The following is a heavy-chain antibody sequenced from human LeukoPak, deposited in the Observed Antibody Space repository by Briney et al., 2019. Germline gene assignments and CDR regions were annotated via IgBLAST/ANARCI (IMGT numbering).Heavy chain of an antibody. J-gene: IGHJ3*02. CDR3: AMTYYYDSSMGAFDI. D-gene: IGHD3-22*01. CDR1: GGSISSYY. CDR2: TYYSGST. Sequence: SETLSLTCTVSGGSISSYYWSRIRQPPGKGLEWIGYTYYSGSTNYNPSLKSRVTISVDTSKNQFSLKLSSVTAADTAVYYCAMTYYYDSSMGAFDIWGQGTMVTVSS. V-gene: IGHV4-59*08.